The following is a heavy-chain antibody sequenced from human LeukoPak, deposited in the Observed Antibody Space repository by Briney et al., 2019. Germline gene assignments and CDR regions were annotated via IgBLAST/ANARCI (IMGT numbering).Heavy chain of an antibody. J-gene: IGHJ4*02. CDR1: GFTFSSYG. Sequence: GGSLRLSCAASGFTFSSYGMHWVRQAPGKGLEWVAVISYDGSKKYYADSVKGRFTISRDNSKKTLYLQMNSLRAEDTAVYYCVNYDSSGYYYVGWGQGTLVTVSS. CDR2: ISYDGSKK. CDR3: VNYDSSGYYYVG. D-gene: IGHD3-22*01. V-gene: IGHV3-30*18.